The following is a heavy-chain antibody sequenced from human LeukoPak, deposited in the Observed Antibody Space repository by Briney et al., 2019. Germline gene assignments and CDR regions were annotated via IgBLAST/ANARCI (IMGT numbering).Heavy chain of an antibody. J-gene: IGHJ5*02. D-gene: IGHD6-19*01. Sequence: GEALKISCKGSGYGFTSYWIGWVRQMPGEGLEWMGSIYPGDSDTRYSPSFQGQVTISADKSISTAYLQWSSLKASDSAMYYCERRMAGISPPNWFDLWGQGTVVTVSS. V-gene: IGHV5-51*01. CDR2: IYPGDSDT. CDR3: ERRMAGISPPNWFDL. CDR1: GYGFTSYW.